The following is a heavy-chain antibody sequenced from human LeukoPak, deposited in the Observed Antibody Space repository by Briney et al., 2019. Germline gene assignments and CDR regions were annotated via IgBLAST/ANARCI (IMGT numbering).Heavy chain of an antibody. D-gene: IGHD3-10*01. CDR3: ARHRAAGWFGELLPIDY. V-gene: IGHV4-59*01. CDR1: GGSISSYY. CDR2: IYYSGST. J-gene: IGHJ4*02. Sequence: SETLSLTCTVSGGSISSYYWSWIRQPPGKGLEWIGYIYYSGSTNYNPSLKSRVTISVDTSKNQFSLKLSSVTAADTAVYYCARHRAAGWFGELLPIDYWGQGTLVTVSS.